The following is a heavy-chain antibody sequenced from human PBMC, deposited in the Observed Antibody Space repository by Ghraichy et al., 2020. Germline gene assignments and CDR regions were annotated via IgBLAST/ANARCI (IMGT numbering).Heavy chain of an antibody. CDR1: GFTFSRHW. D-gene: IGHD3-3*02. Sequence: GGSLRLSCAASGFTFSRHWMSWVRQAPGKGLEWVANIKEDGSEKYYVDSVKGRFTISRDNAKISLYLQMNSLRAEDTAVYYCARHRSIFGVVIMGGFDIWGQGTMVTVSS. CDR3: ARHRSIFGVVIMGGFDI. V-gene: IGHV3-7*01. J-gene: IGHJ3*02. CDR2: IKEDGSEK.